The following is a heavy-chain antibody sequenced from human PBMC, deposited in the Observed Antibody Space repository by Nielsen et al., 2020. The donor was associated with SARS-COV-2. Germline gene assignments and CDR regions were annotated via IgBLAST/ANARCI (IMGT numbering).Heavy chain of an antibody. CDR3: ATRTTVTTGCNY. Sequence: SETLSLTCAVYGGSFSGYYWSWIRQPPGKGLEWIGEINHSGSTNYNPSLKSRVTISVDTSKNQFSLKLSSVTAADTAVYYCATRTTVTTGCNYWGQGTLVTSPQ. J-gene: IGHJ4*02. D-gene: IGHD4-17*01. CDR2: INHSGST. V-gene: IGHV4-34*01. CDR1: GGSFSGYY.